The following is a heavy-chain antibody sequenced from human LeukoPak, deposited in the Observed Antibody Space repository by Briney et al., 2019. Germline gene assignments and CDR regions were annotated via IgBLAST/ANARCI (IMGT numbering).Heavy chain of an antibody. CDR1: GFTLTNYA. CDR3: ARVQGYCSTTSCYPHY. Sequence: ASVKVSCKASGFTLTNYAMNWVRQAPGQGLEWMGWINTNSGNPTYAQGFTGRFVFSLDTSVNTAYLQISSLKAEDTAIYYCARVQGYCSTTSCYPHYWGQGTLVTVSS. J-gene: IGHJ4*02. V-gene: IGHV7-4-1*02. D-gene: IGHD2-2*01. CDR2: INTNSGNP.